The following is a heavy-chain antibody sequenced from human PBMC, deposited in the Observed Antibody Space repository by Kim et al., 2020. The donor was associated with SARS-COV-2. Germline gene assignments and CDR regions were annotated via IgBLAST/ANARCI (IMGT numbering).Heavy chain of an antibody. CDR3: ARGAYSYEYYFDY. Sequence: YANSVKGRFTISRDNSKNTLYLQMGSLRAEDMAVYYCARGAYSYEYYFDYWGQGTLVTVSS. J-gene: IGHJ4*02. V-gene: IGHV3-64*01. D-gene: IGHD5-18*01.